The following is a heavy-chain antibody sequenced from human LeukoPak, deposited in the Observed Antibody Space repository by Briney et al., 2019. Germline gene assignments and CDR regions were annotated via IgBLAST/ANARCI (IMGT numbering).Heavy chain of an antibody. CDR3: ARDKLLPYYDFWSGSLDY. Sequence: GGSLRLPCAASGFTFSSYAMHWVRQAPGKGLEWVAVISYDGSNKYYADSVKGRFTISRDNSKNTLYLQMNSLRAEDTAVYYCARDKLLPYYDFWSGSLDYWGQGTLVTVSS. D-gene: IGHD3-3*01. V-gene: IGHV3-30-3*01. J-gene: IGHJ4*02. CDR1: GFTFSSYA. CDR2: ISYDGSNK.